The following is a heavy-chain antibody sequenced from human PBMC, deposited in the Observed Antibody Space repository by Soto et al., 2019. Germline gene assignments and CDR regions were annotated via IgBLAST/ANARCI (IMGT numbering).Heavy chain of an antibody. J-gene: IGHJ4*02. D-gene: IGHD2-2*01. Sequence: EVQLLQHGGGLVQPGGSLRLTCAASGFTFSDYAMSWVRQAPGKGLEWASTVSASASNTHYADSVKGRFTISRDNSKHTLFLQMDSLRAEDTALYYCANVPIWCGSSRCYTEGFDYWGQGTLVIVSS. CDR2: VSASASNT. CDR1: GFTFSDYA. CDR3: ANVPIWCGSSRCYTEGFDY. V-gene: IGHV3-23*01.